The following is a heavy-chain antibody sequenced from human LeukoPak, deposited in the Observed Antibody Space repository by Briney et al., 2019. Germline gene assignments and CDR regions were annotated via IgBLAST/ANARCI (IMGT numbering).Heavy chain of an antibody. Sequence: ASVKVSCKASGYTFTSYDFNWVRQATGQRPEWMGWMSPNSGDTGYAQKFQDRVTMTRNTSISTACMELSSLRSDDTAVYYCARGPPNWGYDYWGPGTLVTVSS. CDR2: MSPNSGDT. V-gene: IGHV1-8*01. D-gene: IGHD7-27*01. CDR3: ARGPPNWGYDY. J-gene: IGHJ4*02. CDR1: GYTFTSYD.